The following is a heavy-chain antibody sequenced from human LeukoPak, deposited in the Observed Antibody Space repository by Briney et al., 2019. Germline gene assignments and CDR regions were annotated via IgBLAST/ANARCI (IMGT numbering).Heavy chain of an antibody. CDR3: ARDLCYYGSGSSYFDY. CDR1: GGSISSYY. J-gene: IGHJ4*02. Sequence: PSETLSLTCTVSGGSISSYYWSWIRQPAGKGLEWIGRIYTSGSTNYNPSLKSRVTMSVDTSKNQFSLKLSSVTAADTAVHYCARDLCYYGSGSSYFDYWGQGTLVTVSS. D-gene: IGHD3-10*01. V-gene: IGHV4-4*07. CDR2: IYTSGST.